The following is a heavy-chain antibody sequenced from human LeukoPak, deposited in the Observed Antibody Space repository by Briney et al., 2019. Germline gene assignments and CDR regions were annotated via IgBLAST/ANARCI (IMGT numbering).Heavy chain of an antibody. CDR1: GYTFTSYF. CDR3: ARGESSTKFGY. V-gene: IGHV1-46*01. CDR2: INPSGRTT. J-gene: IGHJ4*02. D-gene: IGHD6-13*01. Sequence: ASVKVSCKSSGYTFTSYFIHWVRQAPGQGLEWMGIINPSGRTTSYAPKFQGRVTMTRDTSTSTVYMELSSLRSEDTAVYYCARGESSTKFGYWGQGTLVTVSS.